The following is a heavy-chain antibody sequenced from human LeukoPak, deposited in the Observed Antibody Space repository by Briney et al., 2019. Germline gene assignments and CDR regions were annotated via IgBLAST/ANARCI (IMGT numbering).Heavy chain of an antibody. CDR2: INHSGST. V-gene: IGHV4-34*01. CDR3: ARGLGGNSV. Sequence: SETLSLTCAVYGGSFSGYYWSWIRQPPGKGLEWIGEINHSGSTNFNPSLKSRVTISVDTSKNQFSLKLSSVTAADTAVYYCARGLGGNSVWGQGTLVTVSS. CDR1: GGSFSGYY. D-gene: IGHD4-23*01. J-gene: IGHJ4*02.